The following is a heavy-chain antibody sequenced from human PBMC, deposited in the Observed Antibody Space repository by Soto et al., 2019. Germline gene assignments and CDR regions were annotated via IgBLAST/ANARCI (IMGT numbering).Heavy chain of an antibody. Sequence: QVPWVESWGSVVQPGRSLRLSCEASGFTFTSYAMHWVRQAPGKGLEWVAVLSYDGINEYYADSVKGRFTISRDNSKNTLFLQMSSLRVEDTAVYYCARDRLRLGELSLIGYFDYWGQGTLVTVSS. CDR2: LSYDGINE. CDR3: ARDRLRLGELSLIGYFDY. D-gene: IGHD3-16*02. J-gene: IGHJ4*02. V-gene: IGHV3-30*15. CDR1: GFTFTSYA.